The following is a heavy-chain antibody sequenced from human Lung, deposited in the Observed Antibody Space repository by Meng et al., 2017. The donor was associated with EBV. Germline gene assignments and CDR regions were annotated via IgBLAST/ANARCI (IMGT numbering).Heavy chain of an antibody. CDR3: ARVVAGRYNWFDP. CDR2: IYYSGST. J-gene: IGHJ5*02. V-gene: IGHV4-31*01. Sequence: VQLQVYAPGLVKPPQTRSLTCSDSGGSISSGVYYWCWIRQHPGKGLEWIGIIYYSGSTYYDPSLKSLVTISVDTSKNQFSLKLSSVTAADTAVYYCARVVAGRYNWFDPWGQGTLVTVSS. CDR1: GGSISSGVYY. D-gene: IGHD6-6*01.